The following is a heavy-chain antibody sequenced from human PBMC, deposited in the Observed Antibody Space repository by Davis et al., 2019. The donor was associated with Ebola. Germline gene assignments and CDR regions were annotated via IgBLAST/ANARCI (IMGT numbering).Heavy chain of an antibody. Sequence: PGGSLRLSCAASGFTFSSYGMHWVRQAPGKGLEWVAFIRYDGSNKYYADSVKGRFTISRDNSKNTLYLQMNSLRAEDTAVYYCAKARRGTVVTPRTLDYWGQGTLVTVSS. V-gene: IGHV3-30*02. D-gene: IGHD4-23*01. CDR2: IRYDGSNK. CDR1: GFTFSSYG. J-gene: IGHJ4*02. CDR3: AKARRGTVVTPRTLDY.